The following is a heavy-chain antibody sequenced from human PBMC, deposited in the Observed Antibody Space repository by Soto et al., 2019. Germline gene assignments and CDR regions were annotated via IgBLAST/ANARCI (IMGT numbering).Heavy chain of an antibody. CDR2: ISAYNGNT. D-gene: IGHD3-3*01. V-gene: IGHV1-18*01. CDR3: SRGGKLRFLEWSRDYYYYGMDV. Sequence: ASVKVSCKASGYTFTSYGISWVRQAPGQGLEWMGWISAYNGNTNYAQKLQGRVTMNTDTSTSTAYMELRSLRSYDTAVYYCSRGGKLRFLEWSRDYYYYGMDVWGQGTTVTVSS. J-gene: IGHJ6*02. CDR1: GYTFTSYG.